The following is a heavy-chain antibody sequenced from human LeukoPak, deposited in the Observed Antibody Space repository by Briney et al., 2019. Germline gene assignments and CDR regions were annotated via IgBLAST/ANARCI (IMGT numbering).Heavy chain of an antibody. CDR3: ASGLIAAAGTSAEYFQH. Sequence: SVKVSCKASGGTFSSYAISWVRQAPGQGLEWMGGIIPIFGTANYAQKFQGRATITADKSTSTAYMELSSLRSEDTAVYYCASGLIAAAGTSAEYFQHWGQGTLVTVSS. CDR1: GGTFSSYA. CDR2: IIPIFGTA. D-gene: IGHD6-13*01. J-gene: IGHJ1*01. V-gene: IGHV1-69*06.